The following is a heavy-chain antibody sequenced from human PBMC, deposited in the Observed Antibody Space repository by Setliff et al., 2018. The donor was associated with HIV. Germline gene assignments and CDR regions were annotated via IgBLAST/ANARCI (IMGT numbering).Heavy chain of an antibody. CDR3: VNCGGDCYTKWFDP. J-gene: IGHJ5*02. D-gene: IGHD2-21*02. V-gene: IGHV1-69*13. CDR2: IIPIFGTT. CDR1: GGTFSSFA. Sequence: SVKVSCKASGGTFSSFALSWVRQAPGQGLEWMGGIIPIFGTTKYAQKFQGRVTITADEPTTTAYMELTSLRSEDTAVYYCVNCGGDCYTKWFDPWGQGTLVTVSS.